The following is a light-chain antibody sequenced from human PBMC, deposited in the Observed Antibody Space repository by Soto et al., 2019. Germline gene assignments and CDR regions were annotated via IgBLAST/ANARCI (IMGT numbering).Light chain of an antibody. V-gene: IGKV3-20*01. J-gene: IGKJ4*01. CDR2: RTL. CDR3: QQHADTPVP. CDR1: QTVRNGY. Sequence: EIVLTQSPGFLSVSPGERATLSCRASQTVRNGYLAWYQHKAGQAPRLLIYRTLSRAADIPDRFSGSGSGTDFTLTISRLEPEDFAVYFCQQHADTPVPFGGGTKVEIK.